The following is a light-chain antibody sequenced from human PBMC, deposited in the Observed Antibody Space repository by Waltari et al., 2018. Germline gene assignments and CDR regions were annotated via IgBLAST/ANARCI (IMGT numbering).Light chain of an antibody. CDR2: WAS. Sequence: DTVMTQSPQSPCLSLCEPAAINLDSSHTLLFSSNNSNYLARYQQKPSQPPKLLITWASSREAGVPARFCGSGSGTDFSPPITSLQDEDVAVSYCQQYDSNPLTFGAGTRVDVK. J-gene: IGKJ3*01. CDR3: QQYDSNPLT. V-gene: IGKV4-1*01. CDR1: HTLLFSSNNSNY.